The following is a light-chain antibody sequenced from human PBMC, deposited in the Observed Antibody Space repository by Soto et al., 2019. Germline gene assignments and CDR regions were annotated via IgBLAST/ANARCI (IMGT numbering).Light chain of an antibody. CDR2: GNS. J-gene: IGLJ2*01. CDR1: SSNIGAGYD. CDR3: QSYDSSLSGVV. V-gene: IGLV1-40*01. Sequence: QSLLTQPPSVSGAPGQRVTISCTGSSSNIGAGYDVHWYQQLPGTAPKLLIYGNSNRPSGVPDRFSGSKSGTSASLAITGLQAEDEADYYCQSYDSSLSGVVFGGGTKLT.